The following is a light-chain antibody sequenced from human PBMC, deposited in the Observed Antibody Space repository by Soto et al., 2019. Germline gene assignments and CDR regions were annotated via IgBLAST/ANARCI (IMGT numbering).Light chain of an antibody. CDR1: SIDIAPYNY. CDR3: SSYTSSTNHV. V-gene: IGLV2-14*01. CDR2: EVS. J-gene: IGLJ1*01. Sequence: QSALTQPASVSGSPGQSHTISCTGTSIDIAPYNYVSWYQQHPGKAPKLIIYEVSYRPSGISNRFSGSKSGNTASLTISGLQAEDEADYYCSSYTSSTNHVFGTGTKVTVL.